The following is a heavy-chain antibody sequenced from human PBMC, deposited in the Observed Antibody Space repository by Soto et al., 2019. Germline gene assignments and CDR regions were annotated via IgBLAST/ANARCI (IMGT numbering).Heavy chain of an antibody. CDR3: ARKRGASGRYYYYGMDV. CDR2: IYPGDSDT. J-gene: IGHJ6*02. D-gene: IGHD3-3*01. Sequence: GESLKISCKGSGYSFTSYWIGWVRQMPGKGLEWMGIIYPGDSDTRYSPSFQGQVTISADKSISTAYLQWSSLKASDTAMYYCARKRGASGRYYYYGMDVWGPGNTVTVSS. V-gene: IGHV5-51*01. CDR1: GYSFTSYW.